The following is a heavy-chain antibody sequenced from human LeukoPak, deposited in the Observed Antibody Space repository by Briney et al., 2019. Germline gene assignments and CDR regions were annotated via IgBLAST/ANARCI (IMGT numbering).Heavy chain of an antibody. V-gene: IGHV4-34*01. J-gene: IGHJ5*02. CDR1: GGSFSGYY. D-gene: IGHD3-22*01. CDR2: INHSGST. CDR3: ARDHDYYDNFDP. Sequence: SETLSLXCAVYGGSFSGYYWSWIRQPPGKGLEWIGEINHSGSTNYNPSLKSRVTISVDTSKNQFSLKLSSVTAADTAVYYCARDHDYYDNFDPWGQGTLVTVSS.